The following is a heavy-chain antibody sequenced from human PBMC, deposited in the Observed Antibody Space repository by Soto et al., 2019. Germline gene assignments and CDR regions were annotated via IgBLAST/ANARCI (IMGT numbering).Heavy chain of an antibody. CDR1: GFTFSHYA. CDR2: ISATGEST. D-gene: IGHD5-18*01. J-gene: IGHJ4*02. CDR3: AKDKSSSYGYYLGFDY. V-gene: IGHV3-23*01. Sequence: EVQLLESGGDLVQPGGSLRLSCAASGFTFSHYAMTWVRQAPGKGLAFVSGISATGESTYYAGSVDGRFTISRDNAKNTLYLQMKSLRAEDTAVYYCAKDKSSSYGYYLGFDYWGQGTLATVSS.